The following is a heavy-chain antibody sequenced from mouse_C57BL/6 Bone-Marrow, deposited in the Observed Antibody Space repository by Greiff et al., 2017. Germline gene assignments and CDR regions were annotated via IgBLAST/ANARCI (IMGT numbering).Heavy chain of an antibody. CDR3: ARAPYYYGSSFYYAMDY. Sequence: QVQLQQSGAELARPGASVKLSCKASGYTFTSYGISWVKQRTGQGLEWIGEIYPRSGNTYYNEKFKGKATLTADTSSSTAYMELRSLTSEDSAVYFCARAPYYYGSSFYYAMDYWGQGTSVTVSS. J-gene: IGHJ4*01. V-gene: IGHV1-81*01. CDR2: IYPRSGNT. CDR1: GYTFTSYG. D-gene: IGHD1-1*01.